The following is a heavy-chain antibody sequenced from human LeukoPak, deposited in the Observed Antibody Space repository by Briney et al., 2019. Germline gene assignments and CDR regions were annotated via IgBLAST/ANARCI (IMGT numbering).Heavy chain of an antibody. D-gene: IGHD5-12*01. J-gene: IGHJ4*02. V-gene: IGHV4-39*07. CDR2: IYYSGNT. Sequence: PSETLSLTCTVSGGSISSSSYYWGWIRQPPGKGLEWIGSIYYSGNTYYNPSLKSRVTISTDTSKNQFSLKLSSVTAADTALYYCARYHNGYDDYWGQGTLVTVSS. CDR3: ARYHNGYDDY. CDR1: GGSISSSSYY.